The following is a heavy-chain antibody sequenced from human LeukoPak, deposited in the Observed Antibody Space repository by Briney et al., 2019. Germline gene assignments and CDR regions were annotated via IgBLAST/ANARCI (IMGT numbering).Heavy chain of an antibody. Sequence: XXVSCKAXGYTFISYGISWVRQAPGQGLEWMXWXSTYNGNTKYAQKLQGRVTLTTDTSTRTVYMELRSLRSDDTAVYYCARARGSSSSQDYYVDYWGQGTLVTVSS. J-gene: IGHJ4*02. V-gene: IGHV1-18*04. CDR2: XSTYNGNT. D-gene: IGHD2-2*01. CDR1: GYTFISYG. CDR3: ARARGSSSSQDYYVDY.